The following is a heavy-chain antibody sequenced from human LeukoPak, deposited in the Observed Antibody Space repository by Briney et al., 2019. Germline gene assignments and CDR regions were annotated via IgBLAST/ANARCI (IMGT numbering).Heavy chain of an antibody. Sequence: SETLSLTCTVSSGSFSSSSYFCGWIRQSPGMGLEWIATINYSGATSYKPSLKSRVTTSVDTSSNQFSLKLTSVTAADTAVYYCARLRGGVQLWGDWGQGALVTVSS. CDR2: INYSGAT. CDR1: SGSFSSSSYF. D-gene: IGHD3-10*01. J-gene: IGHJ4*01. CDR3: ARLRGGVQLWGD. V-gene: IGHV4-39*01.